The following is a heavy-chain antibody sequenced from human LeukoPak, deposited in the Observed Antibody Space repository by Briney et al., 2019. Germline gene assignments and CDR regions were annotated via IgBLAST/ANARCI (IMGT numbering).Heavy chain of an antibody. CDR3: ARGADSSGYYSIFYFDY. CDR2: IYYSGST. J-gene: IGHJ4*02. V-gene: IGHV4-59*01. CDR1: GGSISSYY. D-gene: IGHD3-22*01. Sequence: SETLSLTCTVSGGSISSYYWNWIRQPPGKGLEWIGYIYYSGSTNYNPSLKSRVNISVDTSKNQFSLKLSSVTAADTAVYYCARGADSSGYYSIFYFDYWGQGTLVTVSS.